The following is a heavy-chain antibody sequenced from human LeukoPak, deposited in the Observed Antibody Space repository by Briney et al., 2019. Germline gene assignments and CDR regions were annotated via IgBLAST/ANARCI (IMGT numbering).Heavy chain of an antibody. J-gene: IGHJ4*02. CDR3: AMGTLFCGSESYDY. CDR1: GFTFSDYY. Sequence: GGSLRLSCAASGFTFSDYYMSWIRQAPGKGLEWVSYISVSGDTIYYADSVKGRLTISRDNAKKSLYPQMKSLRAEDPAVYYCAMGTLFCGSESYDYWGQGTLVAVSS. V-gene: IGHV3-11*04. D-gene: IGHD3-10*01. CDR2: ISVSGDTI.